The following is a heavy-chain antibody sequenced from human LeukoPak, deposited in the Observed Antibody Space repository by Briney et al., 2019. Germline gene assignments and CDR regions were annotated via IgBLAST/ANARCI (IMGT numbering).Heavy chain of an antibody. J-gene: IGHJ6*02. V-gene: IGHV4-34*01. CDR1: GGSCSGYY. Sequence: SETLSLTCAVYGGSCSGYYWSWIRQPPGKGLEWIGEINHSGSTNYNPSLKSRVTISVDTSKNQFSLKLSSVTAADTAVYYCARGIVVVPAASYGMDVWGQGTTVTVSS. D-gene: IGHD2-2*01. CDR3: ARGIVVVPAASYGMDV. CDR2: INHSGST.